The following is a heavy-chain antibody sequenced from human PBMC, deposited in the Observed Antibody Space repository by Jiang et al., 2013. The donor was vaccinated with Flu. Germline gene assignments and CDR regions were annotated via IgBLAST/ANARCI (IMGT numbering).Heavy chain of an antibody. V-gene: IGHV4-39*01. CDR1: GGSISNYNSY. CDR3: ARHEGFTKSYFDAGSYYNGWFEP. D-gene: IGHD3-10*01. Sequence: GSGLVKPSETLSLTCSLSGGSISNYNSYWGWIRQPPGKGLEWIASIYYTGNTYFNPSLKSRVAISVDTSNNQFSLKLNSVTAADTAIYYCARHEGFTKSYFDAGSYYNGWFEPWGQGTLVTVSS. J-gene: IGHJ5*02. CDR2: IYYTGNT.